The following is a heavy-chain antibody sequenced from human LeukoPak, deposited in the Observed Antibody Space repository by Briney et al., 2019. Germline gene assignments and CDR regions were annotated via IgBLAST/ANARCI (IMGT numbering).Heavy chain of an antibody. V-gene: IGHV3-20*04. D-gene: IGHD3-22*01. J-gene: IGHJ4*02. CDR3: AREGSTMIPGDY. CDR2: INWNGGST. Sequence: RAGGSLRLSCAASGFTFDDYGMSWVRQAPGKGLEWVSGINWNGGSTGYADSVKGRFTISRDNAKNSLYLQMNSLRSEDTAVYYCAREGSTMIPGDYWGQGTLVTVSS. CDR1: GFTFDDYG.